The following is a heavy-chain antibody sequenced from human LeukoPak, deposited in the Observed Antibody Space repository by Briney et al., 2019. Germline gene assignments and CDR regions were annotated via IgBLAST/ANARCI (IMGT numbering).Heavy chain of an antibody. CDR3: ARASFFVVVPAALRYWFDP. Sequence: SETLSLTCTVSGGSISSSNYYWGWIRQPPGKGLEWIGSIYHSGSTYYNPSLKSRVTISVDTSKNQFSLKLSSVTTADTAVYYCARASFFVVVPAALRYWFDPWGQGTLVTVSS. CDR1: GGSISSSNYY. V-gene: IGHV4-39*07. J-gene: IGHJ5*02. D-gene: IGHD2-2*01. CDR2: IYHSGST.